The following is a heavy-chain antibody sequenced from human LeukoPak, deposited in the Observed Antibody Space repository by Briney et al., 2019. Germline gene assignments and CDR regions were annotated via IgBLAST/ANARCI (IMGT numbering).Heavy chain of an antibody. Sequence: PSETLSLTCTVSGGSISSYYWSWIRQPPGKGLEWIGYIYYSGSTNYNPSLKSRVTISVDTSKNQFSLKLSSVTAADTAVYYCARDEQSKGYCSGGSCYSGYYYYYMDVWGKGTTVTVSS. CDR2: IYYSGST. J-gene: IGHJ6*03. V-gene: IGHV4-59*01. CDR1: GGSISSYY. D-gene: IGHD2-15*01. CDR3: ARDEQSKGYCSGGSCYSGYYYYYMDV.